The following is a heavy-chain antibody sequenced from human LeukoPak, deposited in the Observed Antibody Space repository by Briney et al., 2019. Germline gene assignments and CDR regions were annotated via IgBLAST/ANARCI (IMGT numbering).Heavy chain of an antibody. D-gene: IGHD1-26*01. CDR3: ARHRRDWSYSGHYYYYVDV. CDR2: VYPSDSDN. Sequence: GESLKISCKGSGYSFTSFLIGWVRQLPGRGLEWLGIVYPSDSDNRNHPAFQGQVTIPPDTSINTAYLQWSSLKASDTAVYYCARHRRDWSYSGHYYYYVDVWGKGTMVTVSS. J-gene: IGHJ6*03. CDR1: GYSFTSFL. V-gene: IGHV5-51*01.